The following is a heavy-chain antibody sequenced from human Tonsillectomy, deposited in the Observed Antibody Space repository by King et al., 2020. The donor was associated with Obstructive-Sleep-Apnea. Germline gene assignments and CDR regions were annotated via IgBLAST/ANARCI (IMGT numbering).Heavy chain of an antibody. J-gene: IGHJ4*02. V-gene: IGHV3-30*18. CDR2: ISYDGSNK. Sequence: VQLVESGGGVVQPGRSLRLSCAASGFIFSSYGMHWVRQAPGKGLEGVAVISYDGSNKYYAGPLKGRFTISRDNSKNTLYLQMNSLRAEDTAVYYCAKVGGSGSYYGYYFDYWGQGTLVTVSS. CDR3: AKVGGSGSYYGYYFDY. D-gene: IGHD3-10*01. CDR1: GFIFSSYG.